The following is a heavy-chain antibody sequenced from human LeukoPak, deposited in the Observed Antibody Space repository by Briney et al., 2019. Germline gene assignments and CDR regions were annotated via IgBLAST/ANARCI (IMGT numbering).Heavy chain of an antibody. V-gene: IGHV3-53*01. Sequence: PGGSLRLSCAASGFTVSSNYMSWVRQAPGKGLEWVSIISGSGGSTYYADSVKGRFTISRDNSKNTLYLQMKSLRIEDTAVYYCAREIFNGFDIWGQGTMVTVSS. CDR1: GFTVSSNY. J-gene: IGHJ3*02. CDR2: ISGSGGST. CDR3: AREIFNGFDI.